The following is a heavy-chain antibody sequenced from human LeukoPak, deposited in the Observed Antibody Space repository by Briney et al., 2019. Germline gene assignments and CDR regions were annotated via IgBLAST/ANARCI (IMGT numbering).Heavy chain of an antibody. Sequence: PSETLSLTCTVSDGSISSSSYYWGWIRRPPGKGLEWIGNIYYSGSTYYNPSLKSRVTISVDTSKNQFSLKLSSVTAADTAVYYCARDRVVLLWFGEPHHPRGRFDPWGQGTLVTVSS. D-gene: IGHD3-10*01. V-gene: IGHV4-39*07. CDR3: ARDRVVLLWFGEPHHPRGRFDP. CDR2: IYYSGST. J-gene: IGHJ5*02. CDR1: DGSISSSSYY.